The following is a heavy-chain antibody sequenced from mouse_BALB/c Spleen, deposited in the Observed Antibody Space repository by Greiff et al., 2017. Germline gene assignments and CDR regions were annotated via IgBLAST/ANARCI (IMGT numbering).Heavy chain of an antibody. V-gene: IGHV1-84*01. J-gene: IGHJ4*01. CDR2: IYPGDGDT. CDR1: GYTFTDYY. CDR3: ASYAMDY. Sequence: QVQLQQSGPELVKPGASVKISCKASGYTFTDYYINWVKQKPGQGLEWIGWIYPGDGDTNYNGKFKGKATLTADKSSSTAYMQLSSLTSEDSAVYFCASYAMDYWGQGTSVTVSS.